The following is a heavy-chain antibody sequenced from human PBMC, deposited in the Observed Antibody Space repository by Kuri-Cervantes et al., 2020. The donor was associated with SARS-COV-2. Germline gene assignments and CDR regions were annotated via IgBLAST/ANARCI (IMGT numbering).Heavy chain of an antibody. Sequence: SETLSLTCSVSRGSISSHDSMSSNFWTWIRQPPGKGLEWIGDIHSSGSTNYNPSLESRVTISLDTSRNQFTLKLSSVTAADSAVYYRARSGYYSRGVTYYYMDVWDKGTTVTVS. D-gene: IGHD3-22*01. J-gene: IGHJ6*03. CDR3: ARSGYYSRGVTYYYMDV. CDR1: RGSISSHDSMSSNF. CDR2: IHSSGST. V-gene: IGHV4-61*05.